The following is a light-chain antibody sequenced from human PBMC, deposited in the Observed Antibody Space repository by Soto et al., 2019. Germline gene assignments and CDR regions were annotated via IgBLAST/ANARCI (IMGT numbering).Light chain of an antibody. J-gene: IGKJ4*01. CDR1: QDITNY. V-gene: IGKV1-33*01. Sequence: DIQMTQSPSSLSASVGDRVTITCQASQDITNYLNWYQQKPGKAPQLLIYDESNLETGVPSRFSGGGSGTDFTFTISSLQPEDIATYYCQQYAYLPLTFGGGTKVEIE. CDR2: DES. CDR3: QQYAYLPLT.